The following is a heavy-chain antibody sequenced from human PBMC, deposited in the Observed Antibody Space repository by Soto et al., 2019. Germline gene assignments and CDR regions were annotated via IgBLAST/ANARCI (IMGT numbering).Heavy chain of an antibody. CDR3: ARDPIIMITFGGVIVDKSDAFDI. CDR1: GYTFTSYY. Sequence: ASVKVSCKASGYTFTSYYMHWVRQAPGQGLEWMGIINPSGGSTSYAQKFQGRVTMPRDTSTSTVYMELGSLRSEDTAVNYCARDPIIMITFGGVIVDKSDAFDIWGQGTMVTVSS. CDR2: INPSGGST. J-gene: IGHJ3*02. D-gene: IGHD3-16*02. V-gene: IGHV1-46*01.